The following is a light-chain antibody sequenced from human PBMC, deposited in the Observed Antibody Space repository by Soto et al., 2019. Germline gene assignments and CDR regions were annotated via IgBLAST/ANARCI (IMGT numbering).Light chain of an antibody. V-gene: IGKV1-5*01. CDR1: QSISTW. CDR2: DGS. Sequence: DIKITNSPSSLSASVRDRVTITCRARQSISTWLAWYQQKPGKAPKVLSFDGSSLQSGVPSRFSGSGSGTEFTLTIRSLPPDDFATYYWQQYNSFSSFGQGTKVDI. CDR3: QQYNSFSS. J-gene: IGKJ1*01.